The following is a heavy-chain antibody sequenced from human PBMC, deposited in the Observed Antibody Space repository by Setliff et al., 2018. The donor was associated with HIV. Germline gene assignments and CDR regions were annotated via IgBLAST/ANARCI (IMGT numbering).Heavy chain of an antibody. CDR1: GGSMSSYY. J-gene: IGHJ6*03. Sequence: SETLSLTCTVSGGSMSSYYWSWIRQPPGKGLEWVGYIYYSGSTNYNPSLKSRVSISVDTSKNQFSLKLSSVTAADTAVYYCARDPFEYYYDSSGREAYMDVWGKGTTVTVSS. CDR3: ARDPFEYYYDSSGREAYMDV. D-gene: IGHD3-22*01. CDR2: IYYSGST. V-gene: IGHV4-59*12.